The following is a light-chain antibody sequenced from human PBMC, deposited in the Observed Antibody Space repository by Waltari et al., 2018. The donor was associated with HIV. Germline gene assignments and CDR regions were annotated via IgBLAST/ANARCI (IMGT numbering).Light chain of an antibody. CDR1: QNLTSNN. Sequence: IVLTKSPGSLSLSPGESATLTCSASQNLTSNNFAWYQQKPGQAPRLLIYSTSSGATGIPDRFSGSGSGTDFTLSISRLEPEDFAVYYCQQYGSSLPDTFGPGTRLEIK. CDR3: QQYGSSLPDT. CDR2: STS. V-gene: IGKV3-20*01. J-gene: IGKJ5*01.